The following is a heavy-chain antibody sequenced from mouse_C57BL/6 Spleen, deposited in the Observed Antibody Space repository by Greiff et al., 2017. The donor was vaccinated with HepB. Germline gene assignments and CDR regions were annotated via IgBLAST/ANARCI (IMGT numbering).Heavy chain of an antibody. J-gene: IGHJ3*01. Sequence: ESGPELVKPGASVKISCKASGYAFSSSWMNWVKQRPGKGLEWIGRIYPGDGDTNYNGKFKGKATLTADKSSSTAYMQLSSLTSEDSAVYFCATAQAPFAYWGQGTLVTVSA. CDR1: GYAFSSSW. CDR3: ATAQAPFAY. CDR2: IYPGDGDT. D-gene: IGHD3-2*02. V-gene: IGHV1-82*01.